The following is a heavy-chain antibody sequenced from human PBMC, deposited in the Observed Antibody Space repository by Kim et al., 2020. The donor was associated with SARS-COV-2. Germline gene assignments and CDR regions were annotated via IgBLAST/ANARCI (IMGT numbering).Heavy chain of an antibody. V-gene: IGHV3-21*01. CDR1: GFTFSSYS. CDR2: ISSSSSYI. CDR3: ARDPHPDIVVVTANYWYFDL. J-gene: IGHJ2*01. Sequence: GGSLRLSCAASGFTFSSYSMNWVRQAPGKGLEWVSSISSSSSYIYYADSVKGRFTISRDNAKNSLYLQMNSLRAEDTAVYYCARDPHPDIVVVTANYWYFDLWGRGTLVTVSS. D-gene: IGHD2-21*02.